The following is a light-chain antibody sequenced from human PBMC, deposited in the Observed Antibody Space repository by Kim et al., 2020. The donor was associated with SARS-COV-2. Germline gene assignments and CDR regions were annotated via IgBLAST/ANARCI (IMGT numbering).Light chain of an antibody. CDR3: QAWDSRTVV. Sequence: SYELTQPPSVSVSPGQTAYITCSGDKLGDKYACWYQQKPGQSPVLVIYQHNKRPSGIPERFSGSNSGNTATLTISGTQAMDEADYYCQAWDSRTVVFGGG. J-gene: IGLJ2*01. CDR2: QHN. CDR1: KLGDKY. V-gene: IGLV3-1*01.